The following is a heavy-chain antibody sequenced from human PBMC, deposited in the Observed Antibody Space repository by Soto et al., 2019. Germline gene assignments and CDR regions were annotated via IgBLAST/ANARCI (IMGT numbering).Heavy chain of an antibody. CDR1: GGTFSNSI. J-gene: IGHJ4*02. Sequence: QVQLVQSGAEVKKPGSSVRVSCKASGGTFSNSIINWVRQAPGQGLEWMGGRTPIFGTANYAQKFQDRETITADDSTTTADMVLNSLRSEDTSVYHCACCVLTYQYWGQGTLVTVSS. D-gene: IGHD2-8*02. V-gene: IGHV1-69*12. CDR3: ACCVLTYQY. CDR2: RTPIFGTA.